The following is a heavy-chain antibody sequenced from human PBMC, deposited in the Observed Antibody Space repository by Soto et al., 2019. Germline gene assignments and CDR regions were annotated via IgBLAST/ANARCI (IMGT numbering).Heavy chain of an antibody. CDR3: ARGARRYSSSAGNGMDV. CDR2: IIPIFGTA. D-gene: IGHD6-6*01. Sequence: SVKVSCKASGGTFSSYAVSWVRRAPGQGLEWMGGIIPIFGTANYAQKFQGRVTITADESTSTAYMELSSLRSEDTAVYYCARGARRYSSSAGNGMDVWGQGTTVTVSS. CDR1: GGTFSSYA. J-gene: IGHJ6*02. V-gene: IGHV1-69*13.